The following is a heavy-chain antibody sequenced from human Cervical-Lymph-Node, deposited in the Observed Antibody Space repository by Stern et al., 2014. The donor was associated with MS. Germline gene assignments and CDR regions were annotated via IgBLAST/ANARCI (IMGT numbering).Heavy chain of an antibody. CDR2: ISGSGGSS. Sequence: EVQLVESGGGLVQPGGSLRLSCAASGLIFSDYAMSWVRQAPGKGLEWVSSISGSGGSSYFADFVKGRFTISRDKSNDTLYLQMDSLRDEDTAVYYCAKGARIVGSTEFDHWGQGTLVAVSS. V-gene: IGHV3-23*04. J-gene: IGHJ4*02. CDR3: AKGARIVGSTEFDH. CDR1: GLIFSDYA. D-gene: IGHD1-26*01.